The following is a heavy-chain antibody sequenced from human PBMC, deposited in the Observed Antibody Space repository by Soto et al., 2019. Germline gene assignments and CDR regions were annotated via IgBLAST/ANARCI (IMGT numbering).Heavy chain of an antibody. J-gene: IGHJ4*02. V-gene: IGHV1-69*13. CDR3: ARDSLREDYFDY. CDR1: GGTFSSYA. CDR2: IIPIFGTA. Sequence: SVKVSCKASGGTFSSYAISWVRQAPGQGLEWMGGIIPIFGTANYAQKFQGRVTITADESTSTAYMELSSLRSEDTAVYYCARDSLREDYFDYWGQGTLVTVSS. D-gene: IGHD1-26*01.